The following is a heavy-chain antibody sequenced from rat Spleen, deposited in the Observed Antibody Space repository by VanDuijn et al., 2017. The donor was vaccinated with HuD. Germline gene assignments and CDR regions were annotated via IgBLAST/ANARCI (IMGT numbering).Heavy chain of an antibody. Sequence: EVQLVESGGGLVQPGRSLKLSCAASGFTFSDYYMAWVRRAPTKGLEWVASISYDGGSTYYRDSVKGRFTISRDNAKSSLYLQMDSLRSEETATYYCTTAPNYYSSYIYYVMDAWGQGASVTVSS. CDR1: GFTFSDYY. CDR2: ISYDGGST. D-gene: IGHD1-2*01. J-gene: IGHJ4*01. CDR3: TTAPNYYSSYIYYVMDA. V-gene: IGHV5-20*01.